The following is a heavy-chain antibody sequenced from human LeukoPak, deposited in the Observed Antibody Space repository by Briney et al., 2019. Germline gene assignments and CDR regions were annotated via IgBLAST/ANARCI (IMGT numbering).Heavy chain of an antibody. V-gene: IGHV4-59*08. CDR1: GGSISSHC. Sequence: SETLSLTCSVSGGSISSHCWGWIRRPPGKGLEWLGCVYYSGSTNYNPSLKSRVTISVDTSKNQFSLKLSSVTAADTAVYYCASLFWSNYFPDWGQGTLVTVSS. CDR2: VYYSGST. J-gene: IGHJ4*02. CDR3: ASLFWSNYFPD. D-gene: IGHD3-3*01.